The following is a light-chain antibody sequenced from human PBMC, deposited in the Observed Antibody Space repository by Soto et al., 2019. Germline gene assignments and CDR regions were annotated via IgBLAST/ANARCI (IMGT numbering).Light chain of an antibody. Sequence: DIPMTQSPSSLSASVGDRVTITCQARQDISNYLNWYQQKPGKAPKLLIYDASNLETGVPSRFSGSGSVTDFTFTISSLQPEDIATYYCQQYDNLLTFGGGTKVEIK. CDR3: QQYDNLLT. J-gene: IGKJ4*01. CDR1: QDISNY. V-gene: IGKV1-33*01. CDR2: DAS.